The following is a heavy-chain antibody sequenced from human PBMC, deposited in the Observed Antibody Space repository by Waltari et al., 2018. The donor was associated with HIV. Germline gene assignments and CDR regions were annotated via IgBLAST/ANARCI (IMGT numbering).Heavy chain of an antibody. Sequence: QVQLQQWGAGLLKPSETLSLPCAVYGGSFSGYYWSWIRQPPGKGLDWIGEIKHRGSNNYNPALKSGVTISVDTSKNQFSLKLSSVTAADTAVYYGARDVKVTTYRQGPHWFDPWGQGTLVTVSS. CDR1: GGSFSGYY. V-gene: IGHV4-34*01. D-gene: IGHD4-17*01. J-gene: IGHJ5*02. CDR2: IKHRGSN. CDR3: ARDVKVTTYRQGPHWFDP.